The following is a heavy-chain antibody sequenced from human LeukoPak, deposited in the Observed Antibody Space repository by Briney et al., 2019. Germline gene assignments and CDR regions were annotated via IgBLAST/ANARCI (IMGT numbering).Heavy chain of an antibody. CDR3: ARVRGYCSSTICYRYYFDY. CDR2: IYHSGST. J-gene: IGHJ4*02. Sequence: PSETLSLTCAVSGYSISSGYYWGWIRQPPGKGLEWIGTIYHSGSTYYNPSLKSRVTISVDTSKNQFSLELTSVTAADTAVYYCARVRGYCSSTICYRYYFDYWGQGTLVTVSS. V-gene: IGHV4-38-2*01. D-gene: IGHD2-2*01. CDR1: GYSISSGYY.